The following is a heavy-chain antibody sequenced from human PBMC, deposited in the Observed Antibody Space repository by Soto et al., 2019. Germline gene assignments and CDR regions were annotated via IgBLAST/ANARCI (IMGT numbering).Heavy chain of an antibody. CDR1: GGSISSYY. D-gene: IGHD3-3*01. CDR3: ARVTGDFWSGYYSYYYYMDV. V-gene: IGHV4-59*01. CDR2: IYYSGST. Sequence: SETLSLTCTVSGGSISSYYWSWIRQPPGKGLEWIGYIYYSGSTNYNPSLKSRVTISVDTSKNQFSLKLSSVTAADTAVYYCARVTGDFWSGYYSYYYYMDVWGKGTTVTVSS. J-gene: IGHJ6*03.